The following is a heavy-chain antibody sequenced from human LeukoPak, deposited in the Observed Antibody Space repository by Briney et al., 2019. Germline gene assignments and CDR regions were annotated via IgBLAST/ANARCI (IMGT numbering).Heavy chain of an antibody. Sequence: GSLRLSCAASGFTFNIYAMSWVRQAPGKGLEWVSAILASSRGTHYSESVKGRFTISRDDSKNTLYLQMGSLRAEDTAVYFCAKDLAIRGDSWGQGTLVTVSS. CDR1: GFTFNIYA. CDR2: ILASSRGT. J-gene: IGHJ5*01. V-gene: IGHV3-23*01. CDR3: AKDLAIRGDS.